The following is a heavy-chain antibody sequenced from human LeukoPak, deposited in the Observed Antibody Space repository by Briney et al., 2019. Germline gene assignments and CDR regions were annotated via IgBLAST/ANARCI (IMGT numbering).Heavy chain of an antibody. CDR1: GGSFSGYY. CDR2: INHSGST. J-gene: IGHJ5*02. CDR3: ARGGGGMRIYGKNWFDP. Sequence: SETLSLTCAVYGGSFSGYYWSWIRQPPGKGLEWIGEINHSGSTNNNPSLKSRVTISVGTFKNQFSLKLSSVTAADTAVYYCARGGGGMRIYGKNWFDPWGQGTLVTVSS. V-gene: IGHV4-34*01. D-gene: IGHD3-16*01.